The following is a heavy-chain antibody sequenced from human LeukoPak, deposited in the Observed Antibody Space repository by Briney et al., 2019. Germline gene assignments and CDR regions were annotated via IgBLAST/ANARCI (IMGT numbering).Heavy chain of an antibody. J-gene: IGHJ5*02. V-gene: IGHV1-2*02. CDR2: IDPRNGGT. D-gene: IGHD1-26*01. CDR1: GYTFTAYY. Sequence: GASVKVSCKPSGYTFTAYYTHWVRQAPGQGLEWMGWIDPRNGGTKYAQNFQGRITMTSDTSISTAYMELSSLRSDDTAIYYCAKIGLFGSYWDFDPWGQGTLVTVSS. CDR3: AKIGLFGSYWDFDP.